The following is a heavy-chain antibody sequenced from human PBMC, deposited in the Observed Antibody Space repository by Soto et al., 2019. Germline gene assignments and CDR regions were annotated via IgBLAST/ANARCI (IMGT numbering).Heavy chain of an antibody. V-gene: IGHV3-7*01. Sequence: PGGSLTLSCAASGFTFNSYWMSWVRQAPGKGLEWVANIKQDESQKYYVDSVKGRFTISRDNAKNSLYLQMNSLRAEDTAVYYCARPSGYCSGGSCFPFNSWGQGTLVTVSS. D-gene: IGHD2-15*01. CDR2: IKQDESQK. CDR1: GFTFNSYW. J-gene: IGHJ4*02. CDR3: ARPSGYCSGGSCFPFNS.